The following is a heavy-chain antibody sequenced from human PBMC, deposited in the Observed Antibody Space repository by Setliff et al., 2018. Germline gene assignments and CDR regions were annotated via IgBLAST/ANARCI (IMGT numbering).Heavy chain of an antibody. Sequence: ASVKVSCKASGYTFTSYALHWVRQAPGQRLEWMGWINAGNGNTKYSQKFQGRFTMTTDTSTSTAYMELRSLRYDDTAVYYCARSFDSGFYHQRDAYDIWGQGTLVTVSS. V-gene: IGHV1-3*01. J-gene: IGHJ3*02. D-gene: IGHD5-12*01. CDR3: ARSFDSGFYHQRDAYDI. CDR1: GYTFTSYA. CDR2: INAGNGNT.